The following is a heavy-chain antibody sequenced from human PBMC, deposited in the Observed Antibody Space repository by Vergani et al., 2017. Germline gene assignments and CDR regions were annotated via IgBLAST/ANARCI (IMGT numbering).Heavy chain of an antibody. CDR2: IYHSGST. Sequence: QVQLQESGPGLVKPSETLSLTCTVSGYSISSGYYWGWIRQPPGKGLEWIGSIYHSGSTYYNPSLKSRVTISVDTSKNQFSLKLSSVTAADTAVYYCARDIEPGYCSGGSCNNWFDPWGQGTLVTVSP. V-gene: IGHV4-38-2*02. D-gene: IGHD2-15*01. J-gene: IGHJ5*02. CDR3: ARDIEPGYCSGGSCNNWFDP. CDR1: GYSISSGYY.